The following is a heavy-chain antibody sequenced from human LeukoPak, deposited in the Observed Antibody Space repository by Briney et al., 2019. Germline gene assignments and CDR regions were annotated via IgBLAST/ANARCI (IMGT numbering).Heavy chain of an antibody. V-gene: IGHV1-2*02. CDR1: GYTFTGYY. D-gene: IGHD3-16*01. CDR3: AAQKRGSYRPYYFDY. Sequence: GASVKVSCKASGYTFTGYYMHWVRQAPGQGLEWMGWINPNSGGTNYAQKFQGRVTMTRDTSISTAYMELSRLRSDDTAVYYCAAQKRGSYRPYYFDYWGQGTLVTVSS. J-gene: IGHJ4*02. CDR2: INPNSGGT.